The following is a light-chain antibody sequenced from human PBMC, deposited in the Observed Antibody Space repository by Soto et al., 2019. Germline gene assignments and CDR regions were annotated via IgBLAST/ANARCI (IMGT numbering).Light chain of an antibody. CDR2: QDS. Sequence: SYELTQPPSVSVSPGQTASITCSGDKLGDKYACWYQQKPGQSPVLVIYQDSKRPSGIPERFSGSNSGNTATLTICGTQAMDEADYYCQAWDSSPYVFGTGTKVTVL. V-gene: IGLV3-1*01. CDR3: QAWDSSPYV. J-gene: IGLJ1*01. CDR1: KLGDKY.